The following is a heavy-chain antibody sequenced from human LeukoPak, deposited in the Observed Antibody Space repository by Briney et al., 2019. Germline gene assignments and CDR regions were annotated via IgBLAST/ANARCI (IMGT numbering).Heavy chain of an antibody. CDR2: ISYDGSNK. CDR1: GFTFSSYA. D-gene: IGHD6-13*01. Sequence: GRSLRLSCAASGFTFSSYAMHWVRQAPGKGLEWVAVISYDGSNKYYADSVKGRFTISRDNSKNTLYLQMNSLRAEDTAVYYCARDPYSSSWYGQLDYWGQGTLVTVSS. CDR3: ARDPYSSSWYGQLDY. V-gene: IGHV3-30*04. J-gene: IGHJ4*02.